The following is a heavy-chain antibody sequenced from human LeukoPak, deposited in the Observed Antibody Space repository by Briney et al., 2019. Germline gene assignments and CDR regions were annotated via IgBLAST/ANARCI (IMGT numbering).Heavy chain of an antibody. CDR3: ARGAPRYSSAWDAFDI. CDR1: GYTFTSYD. Sequence: ASVKVSFKASGYTFTSYDINWVRQATGQGLEWMGWMNPNSGNTGYAQKFQGRVTITRNTSISTAYMELSSLRSEDTAAYYCARGAPRYSSAWDAFDIWGQGTMVTVSS. V-gene: IGHV1-8*03. J-gene: IGHJ3*02. D-gene: IGHD6-19*01. CDR2: MNPNSGNT.